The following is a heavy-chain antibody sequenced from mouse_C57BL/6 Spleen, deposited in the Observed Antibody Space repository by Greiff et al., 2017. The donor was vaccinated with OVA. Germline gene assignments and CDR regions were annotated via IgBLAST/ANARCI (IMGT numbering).Heavy chain of an antibody. CDR3: ARERTTVVAESYYFDY. CDR1: GFTFSSYA. Sequence: EVQVVESGGGLVKPGGSLKLSCAASGFTFSSYAMSWVRQTPEKRLEWVATISDGGSYTYYPDNVKGRFTISRDNAKNNLYLQMSHLRSEDTAMYYCARERTTVVAESYYFDYWGQGTTLTVSS. CDR2: ISDGGSYT. V-gene: IGHV5-4*01. J-gene: IGHJ2*01. D-gene: IGHD1-1*01.